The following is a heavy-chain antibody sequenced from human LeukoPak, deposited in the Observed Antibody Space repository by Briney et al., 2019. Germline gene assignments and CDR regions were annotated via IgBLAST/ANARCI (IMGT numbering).Heavy chain of an antibody. CDR3: AREGYCSSTSCYASDAFDI. J-gene: IGHJ3*02. D-gene: IGHD2-2*01. V-gene: IGHV3-33*01. CDR1: GLTFSSYG. Sequence: GGALRLSCAASGLTFSSYGMHWVRQAPAKGLEWVAVIWYDGSNKYYADSVKGRFTISRDNSKNTLYLQMNSLRAEDTAVYYCAREGYCSSTSCYASDAFDIWGQGTMVTVFS. CDR2: IWYDGSNK.